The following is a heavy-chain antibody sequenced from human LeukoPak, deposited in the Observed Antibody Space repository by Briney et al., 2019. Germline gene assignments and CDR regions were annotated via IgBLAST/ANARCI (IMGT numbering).Heavy chain of an antibody. CDR3: ARDKGRGWYGVIDY. CDR2: ISAYNGNT. Sequence: GASVKVSCKASGYTFTSYGISWVRQAPGQGLEWMGWISAYNGNTNYAQKLQGRVTMTTDTSTSTAYMELRSLRSDDTAMYYCARDKGRGWYGVIDYWGQGTLVTVSS. CDR1: GYTFTSYG. J-gene: IGHJ4*02. D-gene: IGHD6-19*01. V-gene: IGHV1-18*01.